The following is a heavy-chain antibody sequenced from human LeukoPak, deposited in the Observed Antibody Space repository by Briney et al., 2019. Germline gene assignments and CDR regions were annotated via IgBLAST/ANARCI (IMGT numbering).Heavy chain of an antibody. J-gene: IGHJ4*02. CDR2: FGTRSTSV. CDR3: TRVGYIDEGIDY. D-gene: IGHD5-24*01. Sequence: GGSLRLSCAASGFTFSGYSMNWIRQAPGKGLEWVSSFGTRSTSVYHAGSVKGRFAISRDNAKNSLYLQMNSLRAEDTAIYYCTRVGYIDEGIDYWGQGTLVTVSS. CDR1: GFTFSGYS. V-gene: IGHV3-21*01.